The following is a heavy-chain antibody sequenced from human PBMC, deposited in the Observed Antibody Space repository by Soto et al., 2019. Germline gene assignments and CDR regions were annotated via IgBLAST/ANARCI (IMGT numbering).Heavy chain of an antibody. Sequence: QVQLVQSGAEVKKPGASVKVSCKASGYTFTSYAMHWVRQAPGQRLEWMGWINAGNGNTKYSQKFQGRVTITRDTSASTAYMELSSLRSEDTDVDYCATISGTQLFDYWGQGTLVTVSS. CDR2: INAGNGNT. CDR1: GYTFTSYA. V-gene: IGHV1-3*01. CDR3: ATISGTQLFDY. D-gene: IGHD1-7*01. J-gene: IGHJ4*02.